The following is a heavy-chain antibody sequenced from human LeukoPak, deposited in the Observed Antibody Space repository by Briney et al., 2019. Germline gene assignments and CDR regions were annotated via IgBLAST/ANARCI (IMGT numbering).Heavy chain of an antibody. D-gene: IGHD3-3*01. CDR1: GASFSGYY. V-gene: IGHV4-34*01. CDR3: ARGVRLLERFHGFDY. CDR2: INHSGSI. J-gene: IGHJ4*02. Sequence: KPSETLSLTCAVYGASFSGYYWSWIRPPPGKGLEWIGEINHSGSINYNPSLKSRFTISVDTSKNQFSLKLSSVTAADTAVYYCARGVRLLERFHGFDYWGQGTLVTVSS.